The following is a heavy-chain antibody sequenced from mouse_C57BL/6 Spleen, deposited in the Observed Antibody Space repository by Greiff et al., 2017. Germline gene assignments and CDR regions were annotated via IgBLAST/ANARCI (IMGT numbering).Heavy chain of an antibody. V-gene: IGHV1-80*01. D-gene: IGHD1-1*01. CDR2: IYPGDGDT. CDR1: GYAFSSYW. CDR3: ARYPITTVVATGYFDV. Sequence: VQLQQSGAELVKPGASVKISCKASGYAFSSYWMNWVKQRPGKGLEWIGQIYPGDGDTNYNGKFKGKATLTADKSSSTAYMQLSSLTSEDSAVYFCARYPITTVVATGYFDVWGTGTTVTVSS. J-gene: IGHJ1*03.